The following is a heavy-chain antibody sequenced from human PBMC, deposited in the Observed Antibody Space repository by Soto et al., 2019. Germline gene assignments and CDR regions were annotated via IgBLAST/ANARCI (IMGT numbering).Heavy chain of an antibody. CDR2: INSDGSST. D-gene: IGHD2-15*01. CDR3: VRTSLVVAAATREDY. Sequence: EVQLVESGGGLVQPGESLRLSCAASGFTFSSYWMHWDRQAPGKGLVWVSRINSDGSSTSYAGSVKGRFTISRDNAKNTLYLQMNSLRAEDTAVYYCVRTSLVVAAATREDYWGQGTLVTVSS. V-gene: IGHV3-74*01. J-gene: IGHJ4*02. CDR1: GFTFSSYW.